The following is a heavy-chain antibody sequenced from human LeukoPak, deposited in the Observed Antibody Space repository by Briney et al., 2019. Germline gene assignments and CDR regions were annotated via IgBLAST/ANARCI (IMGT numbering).Heavy chain of an antibody. J-gene: IGHJ4*02. Sequence: GGSLRLSWAASGFTFSSYAMHWVRQAPGKGLEWVTVISYDGSNKYYADSVKGRFTISRDNSKNTLYLQMNSLRAEDTAVYYCARGPSGYHNTGGQGTLVTVSS. CDR2: ISYDGSNK. V-gene: IGHV3-30*04. CDR3: ARGPSGYHNT. CDR1: GFTFSSYA. D-gene: IGHD5-12*01.